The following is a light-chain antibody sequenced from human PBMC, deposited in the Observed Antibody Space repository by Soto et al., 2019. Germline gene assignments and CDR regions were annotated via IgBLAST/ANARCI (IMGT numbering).Light chain of an antibody. CDR3: SSYTSGSTRYV. J-gene: IGLJ1*01. CDR2: EVT. V-gene: IGLV2-14*01. Sequence: SVLTQPASVSGSPGQSITISCTGTGSDVGGYDYVSWYQQHPGKAPKLIIYEVTNRPSGVSNRFSASKSDNTASLTISGLQTEDEADYYCSSYTSGSTRYVFGTGTKVTVL. CDR1: GSDVGGYDY.